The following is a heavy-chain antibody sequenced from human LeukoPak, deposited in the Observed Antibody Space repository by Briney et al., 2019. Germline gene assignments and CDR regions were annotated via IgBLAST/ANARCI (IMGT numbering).Heavy chain of an antibody. CDR3: ARGRGWVDH. J-gene: IGHJ4*02. Sequence: SLRLSCAASGFTFDDYAMHWVRQAPGKGLEWVANIHDDGTVKNYVDSVKGRFTISRDDARNSVSLQLTRLRADDTALYYCARGRGWVDHWGQGTLVTVSS. V-gene: IGHV3-7*01. D-gene: IGHD3-16*01. CDR2: IHDDGTVK. CDR1: GFTFDDYA.